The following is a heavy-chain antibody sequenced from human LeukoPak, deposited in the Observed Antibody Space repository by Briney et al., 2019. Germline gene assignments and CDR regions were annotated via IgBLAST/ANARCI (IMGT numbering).Heavy chain of an antibody. Sequence: GGSLRLSCAASGFTFSSYAMHWVRQAPGKGLEWVAVISYDGSNKYYADSVKGRFTISRDNSKNTLYLQMNSLRAEGTAVYYCARDTDYMYYYYVDVWGKGTTVTVSS. D-gene: IGHD4-11*01. CDR1: GFTFSSYA. V-gene: IGHV3-30*04. CDR2: ISYDGSNK. CDR3: ARDTDYMYYYYVDV. J-gene: IGHJ6*03.